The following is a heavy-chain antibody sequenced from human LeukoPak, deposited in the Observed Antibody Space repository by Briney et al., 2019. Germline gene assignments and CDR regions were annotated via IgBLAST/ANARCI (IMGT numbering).Heavy chain of an antibody. CDR3: ARVDRYHFYLDV. CDR2: IIPIFGTP. J-gene: IGHJ6*03. V-gene: IGHV1-69*05. Sequence: ASVTVSCKASGGTFRTYSVTWVRQAPGQGLEWMGGIIPIFGTPNYAQKFQGRVKVTTDDATGTAYMELSSLMSEDTAIYYCARVDRYHFYLDVWGKGTPVTVSS. CDR1: GGTFRTYS.